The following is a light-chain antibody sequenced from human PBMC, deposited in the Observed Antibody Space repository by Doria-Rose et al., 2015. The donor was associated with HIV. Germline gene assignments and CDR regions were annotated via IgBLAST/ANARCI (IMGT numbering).Light chain of an antibody. CDR2: DGS. CDR3: RQYGTSWT. Sequence: TQSPGTLSLSPGERATLSCRAGQRFSSTYLAWYQQKPGQAPSLLIYDGSTKATGIPDRFSASWSGTDFTLTINRLEPEDFALYYCRQYGTSWTFGQGTKVEI. CDR1: QRFSSTY. J-gene: IGKJ1*01. V-gene: IGKV3-20*01.